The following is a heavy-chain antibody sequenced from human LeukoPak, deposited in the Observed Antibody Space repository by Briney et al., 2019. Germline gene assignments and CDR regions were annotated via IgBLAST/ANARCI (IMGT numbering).Heavy chain of an antibody. CDR1: GFTVSSNY. J-gene: IGHJ6*03. V-gene: IGHV3-53*01. CDR2: IDSGGST. CDR3: AKGGSDSSGYYSLYYYYYMDV. Sequence: GGSLRLSCAASGFTVSSNYMSWVRQAPGKGLEWVSVIDSGGSTYYADSVKGRFIISRDNSKNMLYLQMSSLRAEDAAVYYCAKGGSDSSGYYSLYYYYYMDVWGKGTTVTISS. D-gene: IGHD3-22*01.